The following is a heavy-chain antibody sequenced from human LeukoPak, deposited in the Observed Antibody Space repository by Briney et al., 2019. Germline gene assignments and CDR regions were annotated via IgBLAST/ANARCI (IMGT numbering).Heavy chain of an antibody. J-gene: IGHJ4*02. V-gene: IGHV3-13*01. CDR1: GFTFSRYD. D-gene: IGHD6-19*01. CDR3: AGAGSETQWRAFDV. Sequence: PGVSLRLSCAASGFTFSRYDMHWVRQATGKGLEWVSGIGTAGDTYYAGSVKGRFTISRENAKNSLYLQMNSLTAGDTAVYYCAGAGSETQWRAFDVWGQGALVTVFS. CDR2: IGTAGDT.